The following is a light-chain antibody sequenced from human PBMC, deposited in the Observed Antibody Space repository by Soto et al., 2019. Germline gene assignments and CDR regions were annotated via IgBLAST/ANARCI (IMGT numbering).Light chain of an antibody. CDR3: QQSYSTPFT. CDR1: QSISSY. V-gene: IGKV1-39*01. CDR2: AAS. Sequence: DIQMTQSPSSLSASVGDRVTITCRASQSISSYLNWYQQKPGKAPKLQIYAASSLQSGVPSRFSGSGSGIDFTLTISSLQPEDFATYYCQQSYSTPFTFGPGTKVDIK. J-gene: IGKJ3*01.